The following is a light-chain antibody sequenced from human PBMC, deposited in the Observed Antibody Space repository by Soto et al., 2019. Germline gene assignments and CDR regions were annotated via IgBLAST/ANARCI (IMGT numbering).Light chain of an antibody. V-gene: IGKV1-5*03. CDR1: QSIDTW. CDR3: QQYDSCSIT. J-gene: IGKJ1*01. CDR2: KAS. Sequence: DIQMTQSPSTLSASVGDTVTITCRASQSIDTWLAWHQQKPGRAPKLLISKASTLESGVPPRFSASGSGPEFALTVNSLQPEDFATYYCQQYDSCSITFGQGTKV.